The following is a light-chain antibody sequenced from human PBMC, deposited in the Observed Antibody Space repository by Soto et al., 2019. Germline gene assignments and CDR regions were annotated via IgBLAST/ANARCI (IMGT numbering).Light chain of an antibody. J-gene: IGKJ1*01. CDR3: QQYNDWPRT. Sequence: EIVMTQSPATLSVSPGERVTLSCRASQSINSNLAWYQQKPGQAPSLLIYGASPRATGVPARFSGSGSGTEFTLTISSVQSEDFAVYYCQQYNDWPRTFGQGTRWIS. CDR1: QSINSN. CDR2: GAS. V-gene: IGKV3-15*01.